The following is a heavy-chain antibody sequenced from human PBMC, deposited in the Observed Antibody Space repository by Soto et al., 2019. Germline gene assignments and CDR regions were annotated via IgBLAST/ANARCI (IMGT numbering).Heavy chain of an antibody. CDR2: IYYSGST. V-gene: IGHV4-30-4*01. Sequence: SSETLSLTCTVSGGSISSGDYYWSWIRQPPGEGLEWIGYIYYSGSTYYNPSLNSRLTISVDTSKNQFSLKLSSVTAADTAVYYCARDRGTTGMVDYYYGMDVWGRGTTVTVSS. CDR3: ARDRGTTGMVDYYYGMDV. CDR1: GGSISSGDYY. J-gene: IGHJ6*02. D-gene: IGHD1-1*01.